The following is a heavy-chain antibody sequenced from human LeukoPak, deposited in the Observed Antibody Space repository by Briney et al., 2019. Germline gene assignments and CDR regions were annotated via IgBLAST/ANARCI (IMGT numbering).Heavy chain of an antibody. CDR2: ISSSSSYI. CDR3: ARGLAAMARDAFDI. CDR1: GFTFSIYS. Sequence: PGGSLRLSCAASGFTFSIYSMNWVRQAPGKGLEWVSSISSSSSYIYYADSVKGRFTISRDNAKNSLYLQMNSLRAEDTAVYYCARGLAAMARDAFDIWGQGTMVTVSS. D-gene: IGHD5-18*01. V-gene: IGHV3-21*01. J-gene: IGHJ3*02.